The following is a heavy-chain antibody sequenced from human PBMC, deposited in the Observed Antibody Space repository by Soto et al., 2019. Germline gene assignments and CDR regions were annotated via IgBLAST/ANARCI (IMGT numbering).Heavy chain of an antibody. CDR3: ARGYYDSNGQSNTFDI. Sequence: KTSETLSLTCTVSGASIRSSYWSWLRQSPGMGLEWIGYVYYSGSTKYNPSLKSRVTISVDTSKNQFSLKLSSVTAADTAVYYCARGYYDSNGQSNTFDIWGQGTMVTVSS. J-gene: IGHJ3*02. V-gene: IGHV4-59*01. D-gene: IGHD3-22*01. CDR1: GASIRSSY. CDR2: VYYSGST.